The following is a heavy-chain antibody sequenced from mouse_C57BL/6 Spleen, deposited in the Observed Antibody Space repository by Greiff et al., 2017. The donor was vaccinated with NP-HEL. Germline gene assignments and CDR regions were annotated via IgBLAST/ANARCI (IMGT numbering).Heavy chain of an antibody. CDR3: ARGPYYLDY. Sequence: VQRVESGPGLVQPSQSLSITCTVSGFSLTSYGVHWVRQSPGKGLEWLGVIWSGGSTDYNAAFISRLSISKDNSKSQVFFKMNSLQADDTAIYYCARGPYYLDYWGQGTTLTVSS. CDR2: IWSGGST. CDR1: GFSLTSYG. V-gene: IGHV2-2*01. D-gene: IGHD2-10*01. J-gene: IGHJ2*01.